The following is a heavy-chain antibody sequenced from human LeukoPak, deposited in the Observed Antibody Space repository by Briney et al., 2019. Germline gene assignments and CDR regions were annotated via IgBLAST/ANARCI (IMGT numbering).Heavy chain of an antibody. Sequence: ASVKVSCKASGGSLSTYAINWVRQVPGRGLEWMGGIIPIFGTANYAQKFQGRVTITADESTSTAYMELSSLRSEDTAVYYCASSIVGATTLFGLFDYWGQGTLVTVSS. CDR3: ASSIVGATTLFGLFDY. D-gene: IGHD1-26*01. V-gene: IGHV1-69*13. CDR2: IIPIFGTA. J-gene: IGHJ4*02. CDR1: GGSLSTYA.